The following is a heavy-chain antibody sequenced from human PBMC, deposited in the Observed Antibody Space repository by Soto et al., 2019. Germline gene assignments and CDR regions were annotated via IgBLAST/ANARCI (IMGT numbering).Heavy chain of an antibody. CDR2: IDPSDSYT. J-gene: IGHJ4*02. CDR1: GYSFTSYW. CDR3: ARHSLVGYNWNPLFDY. V-gene: IGHV5-10-1*01. D-gene: IGHD1-20*01. Sequence: GESLKISCKGSGYSFTSYWISWVRQMPGKGLEWMGRIDPSDSYTNYSPSFQGHVTISADKSISTAYLQWSSLKASDTAMYYCARHSLVGYNWNPLFDYWGQGTLVTVSS.